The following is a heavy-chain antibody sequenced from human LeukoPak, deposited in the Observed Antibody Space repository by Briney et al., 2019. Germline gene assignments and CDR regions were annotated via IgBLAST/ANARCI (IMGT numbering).Heavy chain of an antibody. CDR1: GGSISSYY. Sequence: SETLSLTCTVSGGSISSYYWSWFRQPAGKGREWIGRIYTTGSTNYNPSLKSRVNMSIDTSKNQFSLKLSSVTAADTAVYYCARVIFKTIDYWGQGTLVTVSS. CDR3: ARVIFKTIDY. CDR2: IYTTGST. J-gene: IGHJ4*02. V-gene: IGHV4-4*07. D-gene: IGHD2/OR15-2a*01.